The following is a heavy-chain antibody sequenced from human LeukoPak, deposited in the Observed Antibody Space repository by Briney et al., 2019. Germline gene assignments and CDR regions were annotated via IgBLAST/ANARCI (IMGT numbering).Heavy chain of an antibody. J-gene: IGHJ4*02. V-gene: IGHV1-2*02. D-gene: IGHD6-19*01. CDR1: GYTFTGYY. CDR3: ARDRTSSGWYGTSDY. CDR2: INPNSGGT. Sequence: GASVKVSCKASGYTFTGYYMHWVRQAPGQGLEWMGWINPNSGGTNYAQKFQGRGTMTRDTSISTAYMELSRLRSDDTAVYYCARDRTSSGWYGTSDYWGKGTLVTVSS.